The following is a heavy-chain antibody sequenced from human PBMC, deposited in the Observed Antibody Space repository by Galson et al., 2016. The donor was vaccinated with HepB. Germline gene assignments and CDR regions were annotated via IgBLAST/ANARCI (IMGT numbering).Heavy chain of an antibody. V-gene: IGHV3-11*04. CDR3: ARDLRGGSSWYPSNFDY. CDR2: ISSSGSTI. J-gene: IGHJ4*02. Sequence: SLRLSCAASGFTFSDSYMSWIRQAPGKGLEWVSYISSSGSTIYYADSVRGRFTISRDNAKNSLYLQMNTLRAEDTAVYYCARDLRGGSSWYPSNFDYWGQGTLVTVSS. CDR1: GFTFSDSY. D-gene: IGHD6-13*01.